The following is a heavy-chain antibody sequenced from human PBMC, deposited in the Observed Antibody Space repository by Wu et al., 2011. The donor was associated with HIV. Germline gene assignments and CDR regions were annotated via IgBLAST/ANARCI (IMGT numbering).Heavy chain of an antibody. CDR1: GYTFTGHY. CDR2: IRPDRGDT. Sequence: QLVQSGVEVKNSGASVKVSCKASGYTFTGHYIHWLRQAPGQGFEWMGWIRPDRGDTNYAQNFQDRVTMTRDTSISTAYMELSRLRFDDTAVYYCARDPITFDYWGQGTLVTVSS. CDR3: ARDPITFDY. V-gene: IGHV1-2*02. J-gene: IGHJ4*02. D-gene: IGHD5-12*01.